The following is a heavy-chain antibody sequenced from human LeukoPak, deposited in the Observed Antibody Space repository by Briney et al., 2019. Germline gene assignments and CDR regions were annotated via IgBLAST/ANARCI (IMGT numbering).Heavy chain of an antibody. CDR2: IIPIFGTA. J-gene: IGHJ3*02. CDR3: ARATRDGGYYIRAFDI. Sequence: SVKVSCKASGGTFSSYAISWVRQAPGQGLEWMGGIIPIFGTANYAQKFQGRVTITTDESTSTAYMELSSLRSEDTAVYYCARATRDGGYYIRAFDIWGQGTMVTVSS. D-gene: IGHD1-26*01. V-gene: IGHV1-69*05. CDR1: GGTFSSYA.